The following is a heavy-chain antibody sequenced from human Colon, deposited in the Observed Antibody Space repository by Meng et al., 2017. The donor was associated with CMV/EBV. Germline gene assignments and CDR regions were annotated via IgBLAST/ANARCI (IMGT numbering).Heavy chain of an antibody. J-gene: IGHJ4*02. V-gene: IGHV3-15*01. D-gene: IGHD1-14*01. CDR3: TTNFPGATDVG. CDR2: VKSKADGGTT. Sequence: CAACGFTFRDAWMSWVRQAPGKGLEWVGRVKSKADGGTTDYAAPVKGRFTISRDDSKTTLSLQMNSLKTEDTAMYYCTTNFPGATDVGWGQGTLVTVSS. CDR1: GFTFRDAW.